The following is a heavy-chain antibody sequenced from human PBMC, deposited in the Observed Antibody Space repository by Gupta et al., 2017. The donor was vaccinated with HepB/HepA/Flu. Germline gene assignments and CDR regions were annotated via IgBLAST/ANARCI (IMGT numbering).Heavy chain of an antibody. Sequence: EVQLLESGGGLVQPGGSLRLSCAASGFPFRSHAMSWVRQAPGKGLEWVSGISDSGDSTHYADSVKGRFTISRDNSKNTVYLQMNSLRAEDTAVYYCAKKGYYYDSSGYPSRHYFDYWGQGILVTVSS. V-gene: IGHV3-23*01. J-gene: IGHJ4*02. CDR3: AKKGYYYDSSGYPSRHYFDY. D-gene: IGHD3-22*01. CDR1: GFPFRSHA. CDR2: ISDSGDST.